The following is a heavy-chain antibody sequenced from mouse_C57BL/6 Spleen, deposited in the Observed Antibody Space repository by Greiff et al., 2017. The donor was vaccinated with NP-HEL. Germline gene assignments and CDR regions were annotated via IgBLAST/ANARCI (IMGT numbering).Heavy chain of an antibody. CDR3: TRRDDYDPDWYFDV. J-gene: IGHJ1*03. V-gene: IGHV1-15*01. CDR2: IDPETGGT. CDR1: GYTFTDYE. D-gene: IGHD2-4*01. Sequence: QXQQSGAELVRPGASVTLSCKASGYTFTDYEMHWVKQTPVHGLEWIGAIDPETGGTAYNQKFKGKAILTADKSSSTAYMELRSLTSEDSAVYYCTRRDDYDPDWYFDVWGTGTTVTVSS.